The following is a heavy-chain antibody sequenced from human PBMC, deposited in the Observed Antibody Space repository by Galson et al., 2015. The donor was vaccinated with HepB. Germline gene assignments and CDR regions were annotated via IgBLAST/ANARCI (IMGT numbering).Heavy chain of an antibody. Sequence: TLSLTCAVSGGSISSGGYSWSWIRQPPGKGLEWIGYIYHSGSTYYNPSLKSRVTISVDRSKNQFSLKLSSVTAADTAVYYCARGGVVPAAIHYWGQGTLVTVSS. J-gene: IGHJ4*02. CDR2: IYHSGST. CDR1: GGSISSGGYS. V-gene: IGHV4-30-2*01. CDR3: ARGGVVPAAIHY. D-gene: IGHD2-2*01.